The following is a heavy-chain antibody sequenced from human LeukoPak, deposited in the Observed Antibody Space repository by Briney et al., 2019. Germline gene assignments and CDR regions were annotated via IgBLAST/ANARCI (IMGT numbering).Heavy chain of an antibody. V-gene: IGHV1-69*06. CDR1: GGTFSSYA. Sequence: SVKVSCKASGGTFSSYAISWVRQAPGQGLEWMGGIIPIFGTANYAQKFQGRVTMTEDTSTDTAYMELSSLRSEDTAVYYCATWTAIEYYFDYWGQGTLVTVSS. CDR2: IIPIFGTA. CDR3: ATWTAIEYYFDY. J-gene: IGHJ4*02. D-gene: IGHD5-18*01.